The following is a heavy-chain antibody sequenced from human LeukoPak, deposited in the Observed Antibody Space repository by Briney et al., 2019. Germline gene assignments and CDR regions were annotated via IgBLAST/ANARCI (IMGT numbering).Heavy chain of an antibody. CDR2: IIPIFGTA. CDR1: GGTFSSYA. Sequence: SVKVSCKASGGTFSSYAISWVRQAPGQGLEWMGGIIPIFGTANYAQKFQGRVTITADESTSTAYMELSSLKSEDTAVYYCASAFYCGGDCYAAHFDYWGQGTLVTVSS. V-gene: IGHV1-69*13. CDR3: ASAFYCGGDCYAAHFDY. J-gene: IGHJ4*02. D-gene: IGHD2-21*02.